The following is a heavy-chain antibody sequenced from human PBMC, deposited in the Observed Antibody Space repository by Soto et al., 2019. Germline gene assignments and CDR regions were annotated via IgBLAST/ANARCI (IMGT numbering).Heavy chain of an antibody. D-gene: IGHD3-3*01. V-gene: IGHV3-23*01. Sequence: VQVLESGGDLVQPGGSLRLSCAVSGFTFSSYAMNWGRQAPGKGLELVSGLSGSSNNTYYAASVEGRFTVSRNNSNKPLYLQMNSLRADDPAVYYCTRDYDFWSGPVWGQGTTVTVSS. J-gene: IGHJ6*02. CDR3: TRDYDFWSGPV. CDR2: LSGSSNNT. CDR1: GFTFSSYA.